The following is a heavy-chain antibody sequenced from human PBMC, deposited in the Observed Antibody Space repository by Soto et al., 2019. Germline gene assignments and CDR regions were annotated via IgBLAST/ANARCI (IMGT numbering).Heavy chain of an antibody. CDR1: GVTFSNAW. V-gene: IGHV3-15*01. CDR3: TTEATSGYDRRY. J-gene: IGHJ4*02. CDR2: IKSKTDGGTT. D-gene: IGHD5-12*01. Sequence: EVQLVESGGGLVKPGGSLRLSCAASGVTFSNAWMSWVRQAPGTGLEWVGRIKSKTDGGTTDYAAPVKGRFPISRDDSKNTLYRQMNSLQTEDTAGDYCTTEATSGYDRRYWGQGTLVTVSS.